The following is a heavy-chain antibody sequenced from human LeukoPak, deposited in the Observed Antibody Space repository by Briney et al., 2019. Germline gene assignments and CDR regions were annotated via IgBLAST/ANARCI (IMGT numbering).Heavy chain of an antibody. CDR3: ARGARYFDY. J-gene: IGHJ4*02. CDR1: GGSFSGYY. CDR2: IYTSGST. Sequence: SETLSLTCAVYGGSFSGYYWSWIRQPAGKGLEWIGRIYTSGSTNYNPSLKSRVTMSVDTSKNQFSLRVSSVTAADTALYYCARGARYFDYWGQGTLVTVSS. V-gene: IGHV4-59*10.